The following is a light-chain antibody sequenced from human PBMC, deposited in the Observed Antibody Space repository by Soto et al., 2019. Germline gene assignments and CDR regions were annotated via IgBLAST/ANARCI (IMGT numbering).Light chain of an antibody. V-gene: IGLV2-14*01. Sequence: QSALTQPASVSGSPGQSITISCTGTSSDVGGYNYVSWYQQHPGKAPKLMIYDVSNRPSGVSNRFSGSKSGNTASLTISGLQAEDEAAYYCSSYTSSSTLEVFGGGTKLTVL. CDR2: DVS. CDR1: SSDVGGYNY. J-gene: IGLJ2*01. CDR3: SSYTSSSTLEV.